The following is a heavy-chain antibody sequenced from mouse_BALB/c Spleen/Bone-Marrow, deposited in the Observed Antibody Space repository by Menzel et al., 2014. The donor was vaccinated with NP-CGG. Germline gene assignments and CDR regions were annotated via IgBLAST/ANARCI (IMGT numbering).Heavy chain of an antibody. CDR1: GYAFTYYL. J-gene: IGHJ3*01. Sequence: QVQLQQSGAEQVRPGTSVKVSCKAAGYAFTYYLIDWIKQRPGQRPGQGLEWIGVINPGTGGTNYNEKFKGRATLTADNSSSTAYMQLSSLTSDDSAVYFRARRPWFAYWGQGTLVTVSA. V-gene: IGHV1-54*01. CDR3: ARRPWFAY. CDR2: INPGTGGT.